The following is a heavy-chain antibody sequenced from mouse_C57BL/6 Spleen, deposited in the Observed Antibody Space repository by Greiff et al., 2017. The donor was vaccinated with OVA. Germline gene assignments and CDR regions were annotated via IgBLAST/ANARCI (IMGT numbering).Heavy chain of an antibody. D-gene: IGHD2-4*01. J-gene: IGHJ4*01. Sequence: QVQLQQPGAELVKPGASVKLSCKASGYTFTSYWMHWVKQRPGQGLEWIGMIHPNSGSTNYNEKFKSKATLTVDKSASTAYMQLSSLTSEDSAVYYCAKYDDDGGEWAMDYWGQGTSVTVSS. CDR1: GYTFTSYW. CDR2: IHPNSGST. V-gene: IGHV1-64*01. CDR3: AKYDDDGGEWAMDY.